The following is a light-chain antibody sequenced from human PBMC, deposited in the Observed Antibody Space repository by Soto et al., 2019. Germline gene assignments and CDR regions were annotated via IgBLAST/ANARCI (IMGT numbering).Light chain of an antibody. CDR2: DAS. Sequence: EIVLTQSPATLSLSPGERATLSCRASQSVSSYLAWYQQKPCQAPRLLIYDASNMATGIPARVSGSGSGTDFTLTISSLEPEDFSVYYNQQRFTFGPGTKVDIK. V-gene: IGKV3-11*01. J-gene: IGKJ3*01. CDR1: QSVSSY. CDR3: QQRFT.